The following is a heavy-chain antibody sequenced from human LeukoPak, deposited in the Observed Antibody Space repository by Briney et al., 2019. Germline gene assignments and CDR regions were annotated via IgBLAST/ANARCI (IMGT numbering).Heavy chain of an antibody. CDR3: ARASSGSYYILDY. D-gene: IGHD1-26*01. J-gene: IGHJ4*02. CDR1: GFTFSSYD. V-gene: IGHV3-48*03. CDR2: ISSSGSTI. Sequence: PGGSLRLSCAASGFTFSSYDMNWVRQAPGKGLEWVSYISSSGSTIYYADSVKGRLTISRDNAKNSLYLQMSSLRAEDTAVYYCARASSGSYYILDYWGQGTLVTVSS.